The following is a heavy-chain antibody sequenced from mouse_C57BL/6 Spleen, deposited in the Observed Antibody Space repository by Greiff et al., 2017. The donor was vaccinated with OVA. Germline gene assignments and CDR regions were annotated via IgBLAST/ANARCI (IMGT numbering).Heavy chain of an antibody. Sequence: VRLQQPGAELVKPGASVKLSCKASGYTFTSYWMQWVKQRPGQGLEWIGEIDPSDSYTNYNQKFKGKATLTVDTSSSTAYMQLSSLTSEDSAVYYCARSGAQAGAMDYWGQGTSVTVSS. D-gene: IGHD3-2*02. V-gene: IGHV1-50*01. J-gene: IGHJ4*01. CDR2: IDPSDSYT. CDR1: GYTFTSYW. CDR3: ARSGAQAGAMDY.